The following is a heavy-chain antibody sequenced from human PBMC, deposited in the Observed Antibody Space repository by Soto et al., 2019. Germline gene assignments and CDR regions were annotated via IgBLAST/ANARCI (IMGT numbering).Heavy chain of an antibody. CDR2: IKEDGSEK. V-gene: IGHV3-7*01. Sequence: GESLKISCAASGFTFSSYWMSWVRQAPGKGLEWVANIKEDGSEKHYVDSLKGRFTISRDNAKNSLYLQMNSLRAEDTAVYYCARERPNSDSSGYYYNAFDIWGQGTMVTVSS. CDR1: GFTFSSYW. J-gene: IGHJ3*02. D-gene: IGHD3-22*01. CDR3: ARERPNSDSSGYYYNAFDI.